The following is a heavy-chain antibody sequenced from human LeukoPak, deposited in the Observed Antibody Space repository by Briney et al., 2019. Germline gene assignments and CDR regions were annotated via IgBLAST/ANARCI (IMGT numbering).Heavy chain of an antibody. CDR1: GGSISSYY. J-gene: IGHJ4*02. D-gene: IGHD1/OR15-1a*01. V-gene: IGHV4-59*01. CDR2: IYYSGST. CDR3: ARGTTASDLDGTAY. Sequence: SETLSLTCTVSGGSISSYYWSWIRQPPGKGLEWIGYIYYSGSTNYNPSLKSRVTISVDTSKNQFSLKLSSVTAADTAVYYCARGTTASDLDGTAYWGQGTLVTVSS.